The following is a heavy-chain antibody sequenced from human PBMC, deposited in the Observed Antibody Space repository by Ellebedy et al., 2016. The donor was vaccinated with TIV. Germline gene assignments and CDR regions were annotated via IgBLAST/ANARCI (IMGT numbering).Heavy chain of an antibody. CDR2: IRPNSGDT. D-gene: IGHD2-8*02. Sequence: ASVKVSCXASGLDFPTSYMHWVRQAPGQGLEGMGWIRPNSGDTNYAQNFQGRVTMTSDTSISTAYMELSGLRSDDTAVYYCATKHCTGGNCHHPTFDYWGQGSLVTVSS. V-gene: IGHV1-2*02. CDR3: ATKHCTGGNCHHPTFDY. CDR1: GLDFPTSY. J-gene: IGHJ4*02.